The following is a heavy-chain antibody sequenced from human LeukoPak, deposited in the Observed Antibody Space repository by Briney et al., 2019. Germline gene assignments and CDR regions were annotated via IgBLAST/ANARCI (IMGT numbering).Heavy chain of an antibody. CDR3: TTDPDTAMLIFDN. V-gene: IGHV3-15*01. Sequence: PGGSLRLSCAASGFTFSNAWMSWVRQAPGKVLEWVGRIKSKTDGGTTDYAAPVKGRFTISRDDSKTTLYLQMNSLKTEDTAVYYCTTDPDTAMLIFDNWGQEPWSPSPQ. J-gene: IGHJ4*01. CDR1: GFTFSNAW. D-gene: IGHD5-18*01. CDR2: IKSKTDGGTT.